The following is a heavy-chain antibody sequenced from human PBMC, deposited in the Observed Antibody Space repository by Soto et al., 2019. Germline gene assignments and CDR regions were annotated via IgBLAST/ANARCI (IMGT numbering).Heavy chain of an antibody. CDR2: TSFSGGRT. CDR3: AKDSRAFCGGDCSKDY. D-gene: IGHD2-21*02. Sequence: PVGSLRLSCAASGFIFSNYAMTWVRQGPGRGLEWVSTTSFSGGRTYYADSVKGRLTISRDNSNNTLFLQMSSLRAEDTAIYYCAKDSRAFCGGDCSKDYWGQGTLVTVSS. V-gene: IGHV3-23*01. CDR1: GFIFSNYA. J-gene: IGHJ4*02.